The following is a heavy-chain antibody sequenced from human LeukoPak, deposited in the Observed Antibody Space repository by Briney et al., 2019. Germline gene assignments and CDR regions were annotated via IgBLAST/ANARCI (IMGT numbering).Heavy chain of an antibody. V-gene: IGHV3-23*01. D-gene: IGHD3-22*01. CDR2: ISGSGGST. CDR1: GFTFSSYS. CDR3: AKAGPYYDSSVRWFDP. Sequence: GGSLRLSCAASGFTFSSYSMNWVRQAPGKGLEWVSAISGSGGSTYYADSVKGRFTISRDNSKNTLYLQMNSLRAEDTAVYYCAKAGPYYDSSVRWFDPWGQGTLVTVSS. J-gene: IGHJ5*02.